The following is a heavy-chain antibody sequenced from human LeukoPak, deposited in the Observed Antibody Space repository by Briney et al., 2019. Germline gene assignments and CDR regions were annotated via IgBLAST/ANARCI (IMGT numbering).Heavy chain of an antibody. V-gene: IGHV3-30*02. Sequence: GGSLRLSCAASGFTFSSYGMHWVRQAPGKGLEWVAFIRYDGSNKYYADSVKGRFTISRDNSKNTLYLQMSSLRADDTALYYCARDYRHETGSYSTRFDVWGRGTLVTVSS. CDR2: IRYDGSNK. D-gene: IGHD1-26*01. CDR1: GFTFSSYG. CDR3: ARDYRHETGSYSTRFDV. J-gene: IGHJ2*01.